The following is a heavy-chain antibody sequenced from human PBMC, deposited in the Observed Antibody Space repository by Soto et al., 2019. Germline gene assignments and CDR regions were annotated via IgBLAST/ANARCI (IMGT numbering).Heavy chain of an antibody. J-gene: IGHJ1*01. CDR3: ARTKAAAGSDD. Sequence: VGSRRLSCAASGFTVSSNYMSWVRQAPGKGVEGVSVIYSGGSTYYADSVKGRFTSSSDNSKNTLYLQMNSLRAEDTAVYYCARTKAAAGSDDLGQGTLVTVSS. CDR1: GFTVSSNY. V-gene: IGHV3-53*01. D-gene: IGHD6-13*01. CDR2: IYSGGST.